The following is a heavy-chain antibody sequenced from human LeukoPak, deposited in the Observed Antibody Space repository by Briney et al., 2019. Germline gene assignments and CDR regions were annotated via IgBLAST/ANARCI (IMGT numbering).Heavy chain of an antibody. CDR3: ARLKARAYCSSTSCRGSNWFDP. Sequence: SGPTLLNPTPTLTLTCTFSGFSLSTSGVGVGWIRQPPGKALEWLSLIYWHDDKRYSPSLKSRLTITKDTSKNQVVLTMTNMDPVDTATYYCARLKARAYCSSTSCRGSNWFDPWGQGTLVTVSS. CDR2: IYWHDDK. J-gene: IGHJ5*02. CDR1: GFSLSTSGVG. D-gene: IGHD2-2*01. V-gene: IGHV2-5*01.